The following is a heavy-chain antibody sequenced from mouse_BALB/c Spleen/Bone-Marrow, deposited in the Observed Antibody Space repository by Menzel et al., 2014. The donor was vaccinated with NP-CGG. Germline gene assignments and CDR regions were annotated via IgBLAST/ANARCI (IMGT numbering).Heavy chain of an antibody. J-gene: IGHJ3*01. CDR3: TQLGRFAY. Sequence: QVQLQQSGAELVKPGASVKLSCKASGYTFTNYYMYWVKQRPGQGLEWIGEINPSNGGTNFNEKFKSTATLTVDKSSSTVYMQLSSLTSEDSAVCYCTQLGRFAYWGQGTLVTVSA. D-gene: IGHD4-1*02. CDR2: INPSNGGT. V-gene: IGHV1S81*02. CDR1: GYTFTNYY.